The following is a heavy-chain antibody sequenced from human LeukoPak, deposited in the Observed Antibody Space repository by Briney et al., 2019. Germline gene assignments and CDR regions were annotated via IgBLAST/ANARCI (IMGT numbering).Heavy chain of an antibody. CDR1: GFTFSSYA. Sequence: GGSLRLSCAASGFTFSSYAMSWVRQAPGKGLEWVSAISGSGGSTYYADSVKGRFTISRGNSKNTLYLQMYSLRAEDTAVYYCARGDNYYGSGSYAFDIWGQGTTVIVSS. D-gene: IGHD3-10*01. V-gene: IGHV3-23*01. CDR2: ISGSGGST. J-gene: IGHJ3*02. CDR3: ARGDNYYGSGSYAFDI.